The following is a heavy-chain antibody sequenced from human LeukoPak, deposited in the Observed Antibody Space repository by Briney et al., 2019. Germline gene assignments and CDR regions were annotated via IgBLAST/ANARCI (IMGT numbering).Heavy chain of an antibody. CDR2: ISSNGGST. D-gene: IGHD3-3*01. J-gene: IGHJ4*02. CDR3: ARAYDFWSGYYTEDY. CDR1: GFTLSSYA. V-gene: IGHV3-64*01. Sequence: GGSLRLSCAASGFTLSSYAMHWVRQAPGKGLEYVSAISSNGGSTYYANSVKGRFTISRDNSKNTLYLQMGSLRAEDMAVYYCARAYDFWSGYYTEDYWGQGTLVTVSS.